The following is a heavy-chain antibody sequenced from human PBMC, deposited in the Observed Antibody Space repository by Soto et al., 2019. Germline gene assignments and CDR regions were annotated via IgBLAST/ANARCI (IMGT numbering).Heavy chain of an antibody. CDR1: AGSISGYY. CDR2: IYYSGST. D-gene: IGHD6-6*01. V-gene: IGHV4-59*01. CDR3: ARDRSWGDYGMDV. J-gene: IGHJ6*02. Sequence: PSETLSLTCTVSAGSISGYYWSWIRQPPGKGLEWIGYIYYSGSTNYNPSLKSRVTISVDTSKNQFSLKLSSVTAADTAVYYCARDRSWGDYGMDVWGQGTTVTVSS.